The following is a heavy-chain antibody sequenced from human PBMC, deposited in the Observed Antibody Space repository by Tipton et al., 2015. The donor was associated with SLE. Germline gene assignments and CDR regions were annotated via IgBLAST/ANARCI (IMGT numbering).Heavy chain of an antibody. CDR3: SRDSEMGATFWFDP. J-gene: IGHJ5*02. V-gene: IGHV4-61*01. CDR1: GGSISSSSSYY. D-gene: IGHD1-26*01. CDR2: IYYNGTSGIT. Sequence: TLSLTCAVYGGSISSSSSYYWAWIRQPPGKGVEWIGYIYYNGTSGITNYNPSLKSRLTMSLDTSKNQFSLNLSSVTAADTAVYYCSRDSEMGATFWFDPWGQGTLVTVSS.